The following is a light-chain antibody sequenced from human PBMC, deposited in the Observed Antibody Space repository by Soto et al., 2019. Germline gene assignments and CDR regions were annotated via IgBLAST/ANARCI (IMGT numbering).Light chain of an antibody. V-gene: IGLV1-44*01. J-gene: IGLJ1*01. CDR3: SAWDDSLNGLV. CDR2: NNN. Sequence: QSVLTQPPSASGTPGQKVTISCSGSSSNIGPNAVNWYQQLPGTAPKLLLYNNNQRPSGVSDRFSGSKSGTSASLAISGLQSGDGADYHCSAWDDSLNGLVFGTGTKLTVL. CDR1: SSNIGPNA.